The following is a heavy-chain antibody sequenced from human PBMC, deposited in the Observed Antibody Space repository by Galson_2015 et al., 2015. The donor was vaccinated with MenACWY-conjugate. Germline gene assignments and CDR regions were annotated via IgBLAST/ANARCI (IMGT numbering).Heavy chain of an antibody. D-gene: IGHD3-9*01. CDR3: ARVVGDALTGYSLRAYDI. CDR2: IYNSGST. J-gene: IGHJ3*02. V-gene: IGHV4-31*02. Sequence: IYNSGSTFSQPSLKSRLTTSIETSNKQFSLKLDSVTAADTAVYYCARVVGDALTGYSLRAYDIWGQGTMVTVSS.